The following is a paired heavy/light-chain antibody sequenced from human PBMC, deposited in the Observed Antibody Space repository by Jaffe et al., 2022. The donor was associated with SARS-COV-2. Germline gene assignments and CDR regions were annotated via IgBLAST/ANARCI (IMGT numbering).Heavy chain of an antibody. CDR3: ARLKEA. V-gene: IGHV1-3*04. Sequence: QVQLVQSGAEVKEPGASVKLSCKASGYIFTSYSIHWVRQAPGQRLEWMGWIYTGSGNTKYSQRFQGRVTITRDTSATTAYMELSGLRSEDTAVYYCARLKEAWGQGTLVTVSS. CDR2: IYTGSGNT. CDR1: GYIFTSYS. J-gene: IGHJ5*02.
Light chain of an antibody. CDR2: DTS. J-gene: IGLJ3*02. V-gene: IGLV7-46*01. CDR3: LLSYSGPWV. CDR1: TGPVTSGHY. Sequence: QAVVTQEPSLTVSPGGSVTLTCGSSTGPVTSGHYPYWFQQKPGQAPRTLLYDTSNKHSWTPARFSGSLLGGKAALTLSGAQPEDEAEYYCLLSYSGPWVFGGGTKLTVL.